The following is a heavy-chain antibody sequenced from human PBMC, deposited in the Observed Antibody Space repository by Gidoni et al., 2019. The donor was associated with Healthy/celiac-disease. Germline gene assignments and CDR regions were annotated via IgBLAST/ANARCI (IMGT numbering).Heavy chain of an antibody. J-gene: IGHJ6*02. V-gene: IGHV3-7*01. D-gene: IGHD3-10*01. CDR1: GFTFISYW. Sequence: EVQLVESGGGLVQPGGSLRLSCAASGFTFISYWMSWVRQAPGKGLEWLANIKQDGSEKYYVDSVKGRFTISRDNAKNSLYLQMNSLRAEDTAVYYCARVRDPFISYYYYYGMDVWGQGTTVTVSS. CDR2: IKQDGSEK. CDR3: ARVRDPFISYYYYYGMDV.